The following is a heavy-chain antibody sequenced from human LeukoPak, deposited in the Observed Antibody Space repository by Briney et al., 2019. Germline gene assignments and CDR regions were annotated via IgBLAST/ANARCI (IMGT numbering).Heavy chain of an antibody. CDR2: ISWNSGSI. CDR3: AKGDYYDSSGYDKFDY. CDR1: GFTFDDYA. Sequence: GGSLRLSCAASGFTFDDYAMHWVRQAPGKGLEWVSGISWNSGSIGYADSVKGRFTISRDNAKNSLYLQMSSLRAEDTALYYCAKGDYYDSSGYDKFDYWGQGTLVTVSS. D-gene: IGHD3-22*01. V-gene: IGHV3-9*01. J-gene: IGHJ4*02.